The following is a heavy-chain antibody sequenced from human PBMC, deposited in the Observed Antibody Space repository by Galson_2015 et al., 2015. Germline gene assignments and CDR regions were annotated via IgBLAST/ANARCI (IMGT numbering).Heavy chain of an antibody. Sequence: ETLSLTCTVSGYSISSGYYWGWIRQPPGKGLEWIGSIYRSGSTYYNPSLKSRVTISVDTSKNQFSLKLSSVTAADTAVYYCARDLEDTAMVLSYWGQGTLVTVSS. CDR2: IYRSGST. CDR3: ARDLEDTAMVLSY. V-gene: IGHV4-38-2*02. J-gene: IGHJ4*02. CDR1: GYSISSGYY. D-gene: IGHD5-18*01.